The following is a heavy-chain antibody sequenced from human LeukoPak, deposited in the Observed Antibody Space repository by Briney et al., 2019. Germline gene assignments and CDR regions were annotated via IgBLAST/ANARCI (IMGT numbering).Heavy chain of an antibody. D-gene: IGHD3-10*01. CDR3: AKDRVGLTYFDY. V-gene: IGHV3-30*18. J-gene: IGHJ4*02. CDR2: ISYDGSNE. Sequence: GGSLRLSCAASGFTFSSYGIHWVRQAPGKGLEWVAFISYDGSNEYYVDSVKGRFTISRDNSQNTLYLQMSSLRAEDTAVYYCAKDRVGLTYFDYWGQGTLVTVSS. CDR1: GFTFSSYG.